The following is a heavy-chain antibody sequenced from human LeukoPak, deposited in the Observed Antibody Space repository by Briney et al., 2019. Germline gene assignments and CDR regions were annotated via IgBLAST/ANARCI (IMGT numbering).Heavy chain of an antibody. CDR3: AKDRPLPRRGYSYLFDY. D-gene: IGHD5-18*01. CDR2: ISYDGSNK. CDR1: GFTFSSYG. J-gene: IGHJ4*02. V-gene: IGHV3-30*18. Sequence: GRSLRLSCAASGFTFSSYGVHWVRQAPGKGLEGVAVISYDGSNKYYADSVKGRFTISRDNSKNTLYLQMNSLRAEDTAVYYCAKDRPLPRRGYSYLFDYWGQGTLVTVSS.